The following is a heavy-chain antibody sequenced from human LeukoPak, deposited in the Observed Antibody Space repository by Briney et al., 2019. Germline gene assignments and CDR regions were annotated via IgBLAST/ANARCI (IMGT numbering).Heavy chain of an antibody. V-gene: IGHV3-30*02. CDR2: IRYDGSNK. CDR1: GFTFSSYG. Sequence: PGGSLRLSCAASGFTFSSYGMHWVRQAPGKGLEWVAFIRYDGSNKYYADSVKGRFTISRDNSKNTLYLQMNSLRAEDTAVYYCAKDFGYSYGGDYWGQGTLVTVSS. CDR3: AKDFGYSYGGDY. J-gene: IGHJ4*02. D-gene: IGHD5-18*01.